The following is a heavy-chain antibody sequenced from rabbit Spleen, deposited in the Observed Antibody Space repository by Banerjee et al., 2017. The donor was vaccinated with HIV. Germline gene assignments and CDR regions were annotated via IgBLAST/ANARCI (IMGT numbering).Heavy chain of an antibody. Sequence: QSLEESGGGLVKPGTSLTLTCKASGFSFSSGYDMCWVRQAPGKGLEWIACSYAGTSSSTYSAIWAKGRFTISKTSSTTVTLQMTSLTAADTATYFCARDTGTSFSTYGMDLWGQGTLVTVS. CDR1: GFSFSSGYD. V-gene: IGHV1S40*01. CDR3: ARDTGTSFSTYGMDL. CDR2: SYAGTSSST. J-gene: IGHJ6*01. D-gene: IGHD7-1*01.